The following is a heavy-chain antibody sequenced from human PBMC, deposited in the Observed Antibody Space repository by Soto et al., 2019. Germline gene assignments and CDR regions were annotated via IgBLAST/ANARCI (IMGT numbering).Heavy chain of an antibody. Sequence: GGSLRLSCATSGFTFTAYDLTWVRQAPGKGLDWVSGISPSGDTTYYADSVKGRFTISRDNSKTVLYLQMNSLRAEDTAVYYCAFKGTDKPFYWGQGTLVTVSS. J-gene: IGHJ4*02. CDR1: GFTFTAYD. CDR2: ISPSGDTT. V-gene: IGHV3-23*01. D-gene: IGHD2-21*02. CDR3: AFKGTDKPFY.